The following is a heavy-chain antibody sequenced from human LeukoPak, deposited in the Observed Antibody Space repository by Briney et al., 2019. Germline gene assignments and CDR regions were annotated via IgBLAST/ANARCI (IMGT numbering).Heavy chain of an antibody. CDR3: ARVPTYYDILTGKSPLYYFDY. CDR1: GFTSSSYS. V-gene: IGHV3-21*01. Sequence: GSLRLSCAASGFTSSSYSMNWVRQAPGKGLEWVSSISSSSSYIYYADSVKGRFTISRGNAKNSLYLQMNSLRAEDTAVYYCARVPTYYDILTGKSPLYYFDYWGQGTLVTVSS. J-gene: IGHJ4*02. CDR2: ISSSSSYI. D-gene: IGHD3-9*01.